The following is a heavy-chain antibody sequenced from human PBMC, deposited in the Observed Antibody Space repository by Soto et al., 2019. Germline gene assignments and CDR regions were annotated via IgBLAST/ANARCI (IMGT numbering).Heavy chain of an antibody. Sequence: GGSLRLSCAASGFTFRSFTMNWVRQAPGKGLEWVSTISSNSAYIYYTDALRGRFTISRDNAKNSLHLQMNSMRAEDTAVYYCTRDASRDSSARGWFDPWGPGTLVTVSS. CDR2: ISSNSAYI. J-gene: IGHJ5*02. D-gene: IGHD6-13*01. CDR1: GFTFRSFT. V-gene: IGHV3-21*01. CDR3: TRDASRDSSARGWFDP.